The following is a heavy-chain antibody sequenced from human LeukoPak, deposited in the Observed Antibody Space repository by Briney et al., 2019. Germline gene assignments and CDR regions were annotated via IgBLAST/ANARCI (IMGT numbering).Heavy chain of an antibody. J-gene: IGHJ2*01. CDR3: ARQYSDILTGYHRGELYWYFDL. CDR2: IYTSGST. Sequence: SETLSLSCSVSGGSLNSGNYYWSRIRQPAGKGLEWIGRIYTSGSTNYNPSLKSRDTISVDTSKNQFSLKLSSVTAADTAVYYCARQYSDILTGYHRGELYWYFDLWGRGTLVTVSS. V-gene: IGHV4-61*02. D-gene: IGHD3-9*01. CDR1: GGSLNSGNYY.